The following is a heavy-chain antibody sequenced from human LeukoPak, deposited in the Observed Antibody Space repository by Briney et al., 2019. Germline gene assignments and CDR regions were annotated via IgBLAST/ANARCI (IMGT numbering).Heavy chain of an antibody. CDR1: GFTFSSYD. D-gene: IGHD6-13*01. CDR2: IGTAGEI. J-gene: IGHJ2*01. Sequence: PGGSLRLSCAASGFTFSSYDIHWVRQATGKGLEWVSGIGTAGEICYPGSVKGRFTLSRENAKNSLYLQMNSLRAGDTAVYYCARAAYSSTWYSRYFDLWGRGTLVTVSS. V-gene: IGHV3-13*01. CDR3: ARAAYSSTWYSRYFDL.